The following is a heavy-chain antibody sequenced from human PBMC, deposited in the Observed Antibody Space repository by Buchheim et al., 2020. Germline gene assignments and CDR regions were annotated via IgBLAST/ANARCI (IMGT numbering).Heavy chain of an antibody. V-gene: IGHV3-30*04. Sequence: QVQLVESGGGVVQPGRSLRLSCAASGFTFSSYAMHWVRQAPGKGLEWVAVISYDGSNKYYADSVKGRFTISRDNSKNTLYLQMNSLRAEDTAVYYCARDCGYSGYDSYFDYWGQGTL. CDR3: ARDCGYSGYDSYFDY. J-gene: IGHJ4*02. CDR1: GFTFSSYA. CDR2: ISYDGSNK. D-gene: IGHD5-12*01.